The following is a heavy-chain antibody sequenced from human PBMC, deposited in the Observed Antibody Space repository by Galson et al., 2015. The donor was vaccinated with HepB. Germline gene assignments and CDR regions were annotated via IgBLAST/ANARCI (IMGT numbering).Heavy chain of an antibody. CDR2: IDWDDDT. J-gene: IGHJ3*02. CDR1: GFSLNTTGMC. Sequence: PALVKPTQTLTLTCTFSGFSLNTTGMCVSWIRQSPGKALEWLARIDWDDDTYYNTSLQTRLTISKDTSRNQVVLAMTNMDPVDTATYYCARTQTPIEAFDIWGLGTMVTVSS. CDR3: ARTQTPIEAFDI. V-gene: IGHV2-70*11.